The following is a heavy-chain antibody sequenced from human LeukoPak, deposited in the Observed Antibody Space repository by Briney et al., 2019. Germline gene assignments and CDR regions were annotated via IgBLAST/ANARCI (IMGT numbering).Heavy chain of an antibody. CDR1: GFTFSSYA. CDR2: ISSNGGST. D-gene: IGHD3-10*01. Sequence: GGSLRLSCSASGFTFSSYAMHWVRQAPGKGLEYVSAISSNGGSTYYADSVKGRFTISRDNSKNTLYLQMSSLRAEHTAVYYCVPHQTMVRDNWFDPWGQGTLVTASS. J-gene: IGHJ5*02. V-gene: IGHV3-64D*06. CDR3: VPHQTMVRDNWFDP.